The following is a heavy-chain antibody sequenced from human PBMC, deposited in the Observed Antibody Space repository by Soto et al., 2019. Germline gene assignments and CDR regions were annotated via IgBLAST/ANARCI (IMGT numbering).Heavy chain of an antibody. CDR3: ARGHGGDYVGDY. Sequence: QLQLQESGPGLVKPSETLSLTCTVSGGSISSSSYYWGWIRQPPGKGLEWIGSIYYSGSTYYNPSLKSRVTISVDTSKIQFARKLRSVTAADTAVYYCARGHGGDYVGDYWGQGTLVTVSS. D-gene: IGHD4-17*01. CDR1: GGSISSSSYY. V-gene: IGHV4-39*01. CDR2: IYYSGST. J-gene: IGHJ4*02.